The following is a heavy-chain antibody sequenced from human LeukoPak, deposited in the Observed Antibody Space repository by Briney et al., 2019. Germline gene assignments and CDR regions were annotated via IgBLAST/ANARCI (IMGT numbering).Heavy chain of an antibody. D-gene: IGHD6-13*01. CDR2: IKQDGSEK. CDR3: APGGSSWYAFDY. Sequence: GGSLRLSCAASGFTFSSYWMSWVRQAPGKGLEWVANIKQDGSEKYYVDSVTGRFTISRDNAKNSLYLQMNSLRAEDTAVYYCAPGGSSWYAFDYWGQGTLVTVSS. J-gene: IGHJ4*02. CDR1: GFTFSSYW. V-gene: IGHV3-7*03.